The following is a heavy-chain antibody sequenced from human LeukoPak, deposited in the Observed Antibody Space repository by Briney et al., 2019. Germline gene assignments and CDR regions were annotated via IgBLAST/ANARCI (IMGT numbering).Heavy chain of an antibody. CDR1: GYTLTELS. Sequence: AASVKVSCKVSGYTLTELSMHWVRQAPGKGLEWMGGFDPEDGETIYAQKFQGRVTMTEDTSTDTAYMELSSPRSEDTAVYYCATLRNYGDYVRPFRFDYWGQGTLVTVSS. D-gene: IGHD4-17*01. CDR3: ATLRNYGDYVRPFRFDY. CDR2: FDPEDGET. V-gene: IGHV1-24*01. J-gene: IGHJ4*02.